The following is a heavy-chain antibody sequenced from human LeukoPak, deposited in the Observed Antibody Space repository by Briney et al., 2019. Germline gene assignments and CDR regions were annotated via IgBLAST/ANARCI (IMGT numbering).Heavy chain of an antibody. J-gene: IGHJ6*02. V-gene: IGHV1-18*01. Sequence: GASVKVSCKASGYTFTSYGISWVRQAPGQGLEWMGWISAYNGNTNYAQKLQGRVTMTTDTSTSTAYMELRSLRSDDTAVYYCARGGASGSGWPIYYYYYGMDVWGQGTTVTVSS. CDR2: ISAYNGNT. D-gene: IGHD6-19*01. CDR3: ARGGASGSGWPIYYYYYGMDV. CDR1: GYTFTSYG.